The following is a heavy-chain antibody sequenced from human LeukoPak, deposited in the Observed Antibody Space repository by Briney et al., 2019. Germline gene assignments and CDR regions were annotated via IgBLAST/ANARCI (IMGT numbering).Heavy chain of an antibody. D-gene: IGHD2-15*01. CDR2: ISGSGGST. V-gene: IGHV3-21*01. Sequence: GGSLRLSCAASESIVSGNYMTWVRQAPGKGLEWVSAISGSGGSTYYADSVKGRFTISRDNAKNSLYLQMNSLRAEDTAVYYCARDMRYCSGGSCYSSPYFDYWGQGTLVTVSS. CDR1: ESIVSGNY. J-gene: IGHJ4*02. CDR3: ARDMRYCSGGSCYSSPYFDY.